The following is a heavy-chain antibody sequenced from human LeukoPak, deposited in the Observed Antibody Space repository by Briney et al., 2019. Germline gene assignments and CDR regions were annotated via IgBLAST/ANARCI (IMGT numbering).Heavy chain of an antibody. CDR2: IVVGSGNT. J-gene: IGHJ4*02. V-gene: IGHV1-58*01. CDR1: GFTFTSSA. Sequence: GTSVKVSCKASGFTFTSSAVQWVRQARGQRLEWIGWIVVGSGNTNYAQKFQERVTITRDMSTSTAYMELSSLRSEDTAVYYCAAAPDYYGSADWGQGTLVTVSS. CDR3: AAAPDYYGSAD. D-gene: IGHD3-10*01.